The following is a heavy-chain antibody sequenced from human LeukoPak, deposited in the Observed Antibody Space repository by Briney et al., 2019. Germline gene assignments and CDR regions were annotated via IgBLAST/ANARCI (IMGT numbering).Heavy chain of an antibody. D-gene: IGHD2-15*01. CDR3: ARDWLGYCSGGSCYYLGNAFDI. CDR1: GGSISSSNW. Sequence: PSETLSLTCAVSGGSISSSNWWSWVRQPPGKGLEWIGEIYHSGSTNYNPSLKSRVTISVDKSKNQFSLKLSSVTAADTAVYYCARDWLGYCSGGSCYYLGNAFDIWGQGTMVTVSS. CDR2: IYHSGST. V-gene: IGHV4-4*02. J-gene: IGHJ3*02.